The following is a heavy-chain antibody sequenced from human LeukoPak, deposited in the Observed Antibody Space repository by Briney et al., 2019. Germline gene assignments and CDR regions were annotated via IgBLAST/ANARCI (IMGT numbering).Heavy chain of an antibody. CDR1: GDSISRYY. J-gene: IGHJ4*02. D-gene: IGHD6-25*01. Sequence: SETLSLTCTVSGDSISRYYWSWIRQPAGKGLEWIGRIYNGGIITYNPSLKSRVTMSIDTSNNQFSLRLRFVTAADTAVYYCARDDVERPFDYWGQGTLVTVSS. V-gene: IGHV4-4*07. CDR3: ARDDVERPFDY. CDR2: IYNGGII.